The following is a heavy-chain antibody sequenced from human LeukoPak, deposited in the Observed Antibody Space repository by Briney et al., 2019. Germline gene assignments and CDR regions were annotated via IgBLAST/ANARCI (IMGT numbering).Heavy chain of an antibody. CDR3: ARDSSGPGY. CDR1: GFTVNSNY. D-gene: IGHD6-19*01. CDR2: IYSDGGT. V-gene: IGHV3-53*01. J-gene: IGHJ4*02. Sequence: GGSLRLSCAPSGFTVNSNYMSWVRQAPGKGLEWVSVIYSDGGTFYADSVKGRFTISRDNSKNTLYLQMNSLRVEDTVVYYCARDSSGPGYWGQGTLVTVSS.